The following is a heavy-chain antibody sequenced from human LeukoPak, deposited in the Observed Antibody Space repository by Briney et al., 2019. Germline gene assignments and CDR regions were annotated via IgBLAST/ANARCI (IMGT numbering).Heavy chain of an antibody. CDR3: ARGDYDILTGSDY. D-gene: IGHD3-9*01. V-gene: IGHV3-30*03. CDR1: GFDFSAFG. CDR2: ISYDGSQK. J-gene: IGHJ4*02. Sequence: GRSLRLSCAASGFDFSAFGMNWVRQAPGKGLEWVAVISYDGSQKYYADSVKGRFTISRDNSKNTLYLQMNSLRAEDTAVYYCARGDYDILTGSDYWGQGTLVTVSS.